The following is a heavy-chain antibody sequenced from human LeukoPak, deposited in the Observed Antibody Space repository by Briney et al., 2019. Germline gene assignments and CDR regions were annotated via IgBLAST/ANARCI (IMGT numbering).Heavy chain of an antibody. CDR2: ISVDSGSI. V-gene: IGHV3-9*01. D-gene: IGHD1-26*01. CDR3: EKASGSYSSHLYFDY. CDR1: GFTFAGYA. Sequence: GGSLRLSCAASGFTFAGYAMHWVRQAPGKGLEWGSRISVDSGSIGYGESVKGRFTISTDTAKNSLYLHMNSLRAEDTALYYCEKASGSYSSHLYFDYWGQGTLVTVSS. J-gene: IGHJ4*02.